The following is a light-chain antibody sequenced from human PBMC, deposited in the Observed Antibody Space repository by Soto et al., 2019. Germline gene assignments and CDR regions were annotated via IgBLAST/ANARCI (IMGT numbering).Light chain of an antibody. CDR2: PAS. J-gene: IGKJ4*01. CDR3: QQLYGYPLT. V-gene: IGKV1-9*01. CDR1: QDISRA. Sequence: IQLTQSPSSLSATVGDRVTITCRASQDISRALAWYQQKPGKAPNLLISPASNLQSGVPSRFSGSGSGTDFTITIDGLQPDDFATYWCQQLYGYPLTFGGGSKVEIK.